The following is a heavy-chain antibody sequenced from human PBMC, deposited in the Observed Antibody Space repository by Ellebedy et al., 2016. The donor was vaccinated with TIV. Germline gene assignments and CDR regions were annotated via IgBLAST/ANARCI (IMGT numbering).Heavy chain of an antibody. CDR3: AIDSVVGDEDFDY. J-gene: IGHJ4*02. D-gene: IGHD2-15*01. CDR2: VRPSLGLT. CDR1: EDTFTTST. V-gene: IGHV1-69*02. Sequence: AASVKVSCKASEDTFTTSTFSWVRQAPGQGLEWVGRVRPSLGLTYYAQRFQGRVTITADESATTLFMALCSLTSEDTAVYFCAIDSVVGDEDFDYWGQGTLVTVSS.